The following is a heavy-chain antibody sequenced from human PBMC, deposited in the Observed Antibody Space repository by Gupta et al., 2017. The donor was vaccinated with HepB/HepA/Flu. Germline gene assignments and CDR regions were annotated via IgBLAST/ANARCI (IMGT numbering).Heavy chain of an antibody. J-gene: IGHJ4*02. V-gene: IGHV3-23*01. CDR1: GFTFSNYA. CDR2: ISGSGSNT. D-gene: IGHD3-22*01. Sequence: EVQLLESGGGLVQPGGSLRLSCAASGFTFSNYAMSWVRQAPGKGLEWVSAISGSGSNTYYTDSVKGRFTISRDNSKNTLYLQMISLRAEDTAIYYCAKEMRDYYASSGQDYWGQGTLVTVSS. CDR3: AKEMRDYYASSGQDY.